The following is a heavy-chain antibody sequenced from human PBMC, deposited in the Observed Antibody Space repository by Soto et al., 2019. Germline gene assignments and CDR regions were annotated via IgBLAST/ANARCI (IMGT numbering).Heavy chain of an antibody. CDR1: GYTFTNND. V-gene: IGHV1-8*01. Sequence: AASVKVSCKASGYTFTNNDVSWVRQATGQGLEWMGWMNPGSGDTGYAQKFQGRVTMTRDISIATAYMELSSLRSDDTAIYYCATMATFGSLNWFEPWGQGTLVTVSS. D-gene: IGHD3-10*01. CDR3: ATMATFGSLNWFEP. J-gene: IGHJ5*02. CDR2: MNPGSGDT.